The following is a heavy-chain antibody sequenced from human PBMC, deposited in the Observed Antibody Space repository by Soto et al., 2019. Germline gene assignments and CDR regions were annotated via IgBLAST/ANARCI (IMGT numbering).Heavy chain of an antibody. CDR2: IYYSGST. D-gene: IGHD5-12*01. J-gene: IGHJ4*02. CDR3: ARCTVATITTDY. V-gene: IGHV4-30-4*01. CDR1: GGSISSGDYY. Sequence: SETLSLTCTVSGGSISSGDYYWSWIRQPPGKGLEWIGYIYYSGSTYYNPSLKSRVTISVDTSKNQFSLKLSSVTAADTAVYYCARCTVATITTDYWGQGTLVTVSS.